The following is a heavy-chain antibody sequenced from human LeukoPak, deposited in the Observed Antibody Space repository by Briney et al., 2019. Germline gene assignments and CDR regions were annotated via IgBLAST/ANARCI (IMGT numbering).Heavy chain of an antibody. CDR3: ARGGHYDILTGGDAFDI. J-gene: IGHJ3*02. CDR2: IFYSGST. CDR1: GGSISTSNYY. V-gene: IGHV4-39*07. D-gene: IGHD3-9*01. Sequence: SETLSLTCTVSGGSISTSNYYWGWIRQPPGKGLEWIGNIFYSGSTYYSPSLKSRVTISLDTSRNQFSLKLSSVTAADTAVYYCARGGHYDILTGGDAFDIWGQGTMVTVSS.